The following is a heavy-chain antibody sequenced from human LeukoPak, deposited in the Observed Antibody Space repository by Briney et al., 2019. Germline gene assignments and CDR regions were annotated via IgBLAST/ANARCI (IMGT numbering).Heavy chain of an antibody. Sequence: GGSLRPAWAAYGFTFSSYAMSWVRQAPGKVLEWVSAISGSGGSTYYADSVKGRFTISRDNSKNTLYLQMNSLRAEDTAVYYCAKLEGAAAGPDYFDYWGQGTLVAVSS. CDR1: GFTFSSYA. CDR3: AKLEGAAAGPDYFDY. D-gene: IGHD6-13*01. V-gene: IGHV3-23*01. CDR2: ISGSGGST. J-gene: IGHJ4*02.